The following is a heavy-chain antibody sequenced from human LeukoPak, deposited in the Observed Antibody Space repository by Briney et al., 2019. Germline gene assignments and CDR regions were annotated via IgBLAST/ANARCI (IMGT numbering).Heavy chain of an antibody. CDR2: INQDGSEK. CDR3: VRGKGWLDP. J-gene: IGHJ5*02. V-gene: IGHV3-7*03. CDR1: GFTFSSYW. Sequence: GGSLRLSCAASGFTFSSYWMNWARQAPGKGLEWAANINQDGSEKNYVDSVKGRFTISRDNAKNLVYLQMNSLRAEDTAVYYCVRGKGWLDPWGQGILVTVSS.